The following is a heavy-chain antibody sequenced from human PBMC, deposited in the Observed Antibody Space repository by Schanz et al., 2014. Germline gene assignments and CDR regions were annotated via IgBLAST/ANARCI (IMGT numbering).Heavy chain of an antibody. CDR2: INPNSGTT. J-gene: IGHJ2*01. CDR3: VRVPSRDVSFDL. D-gene: IGHD3-16*01. CDR1: GGTFSTYT. V-gene: IGHV1-69*08. Sequence: QVQLVQSGAEVKKPGSSVKVSCKASGGTFSTYTISWVRQAPGQGLEWMGWINPNSGTTNYAQKVQGRVTMTTDTSANTAYMELRSLRSDDTAHYYCVRVPSRDVSFDLWGRGTLVTVSS.